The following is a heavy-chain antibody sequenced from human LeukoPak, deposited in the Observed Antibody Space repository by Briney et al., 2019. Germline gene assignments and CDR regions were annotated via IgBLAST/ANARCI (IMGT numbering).Heavy chain of an antibody. CDR1: GFTFSGSA. V-gene: IGHV3-30-3*01. CDR3: AKANYCSGTNCYNYYYYYYMDV. Sequence: PGRSLRLSCAASGFTFSGSAMHWVRQAPGKGLEWVTFISLDGNNKYYADSVKGRFTISRDNSKNTLYLQMNSLRAEDTAVYYCAKANYCSGTNCYNYYYYYYMDVWGKGTTVTVSS. D-gene: IGHD2-2*01. J-gene: IGHJ6*03. CDR2: ISLDGNNK.